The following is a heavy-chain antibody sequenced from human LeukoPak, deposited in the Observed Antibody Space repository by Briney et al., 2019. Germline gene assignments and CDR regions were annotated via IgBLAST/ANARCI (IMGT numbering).Heavy chain of an antibody. CDR2: INSSGGRT. CDR1: GYTFTSCY. V-gene: IGHV1-46*01. J-gene: IGHJ4*02. D-gene: IGHD4-23*01. Sequence: ASVKVSCKTSGYTFTSCYIHWVRQAPGQGLEWMGLINSSGGRTSYAQKFQGRVTMARDTSTGTVYMELSSLRSEDTAVYYCARGPPNYGGFDYWGQGTLVTVSS. CDR3: ARGPPNYGGFDY.